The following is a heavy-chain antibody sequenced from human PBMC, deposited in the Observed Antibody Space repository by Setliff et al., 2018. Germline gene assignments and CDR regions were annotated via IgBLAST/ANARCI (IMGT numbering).Heavy chain of an antibody. Sequence: GGSLRLSCAASGFTFNDYGLTWLRRVPGKGLEWVSGIDWNGGRIGYADPVKGRFTISRDNRENLLFLQMDSLRGEDTALYYCAREGDSGWSGGGNDNWGQGTPVTVSS. J-gene: IGHJ4*02. D-gene: IGHD6-19*01. CDR1: GFTFNDYG. CDR2: IDWNGGRI. V-gene: IGHV3-20*04. CDR3: AREGDSGWSGGGNDN.